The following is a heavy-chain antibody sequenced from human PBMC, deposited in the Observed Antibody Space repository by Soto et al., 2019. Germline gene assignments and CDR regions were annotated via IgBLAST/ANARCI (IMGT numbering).Heavy chain of an antibody. J-gene: IGHJ4*02. V-gene: IGHV1-3*01. CDR3: ARDPGTAMAFDV. D-gene: IGHD5-18*01. CDR1: GYSFISSA. Sequence: ASVKVSCKASGYSFISSAMHWVRQAPGQRLEWIGWINAANSDTKYSRNFQGGVTISKDTSATTAYMELSSLTSEDTALYYWARDPGTAMAFDVWGRGNLVTV. CDR2: INAANSDT.